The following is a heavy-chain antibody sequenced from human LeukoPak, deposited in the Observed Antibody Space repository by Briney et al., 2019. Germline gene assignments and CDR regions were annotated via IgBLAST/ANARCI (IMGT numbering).Heavy chain of an antibody. Sequence: GGSLRLSCAASGFTFSSYAMSWVRQAPGKGLEWVSAISGTGGRTYYADSVKGRFTISRDNSKNTLYLQMNSLRAEDTAVYYCAKESGALGAPLYDYWGQGILVTGSS. J-gene: IGHJ4*02. CDR2: ISGTGGRT. V-gene: IGHV3-23*01. CDR1: GFTFSSYA. CDR3: AKESGALGAPLYDY. D-gene: IGHD4/OR15-4a*01.